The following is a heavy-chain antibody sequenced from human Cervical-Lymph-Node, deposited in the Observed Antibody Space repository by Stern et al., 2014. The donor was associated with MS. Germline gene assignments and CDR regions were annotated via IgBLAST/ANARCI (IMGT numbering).Heavy chain of an antibody. V-gene: IGHV3-15*01. D-gene: IGHD3-3*01. CDR3: TRDDFWSGPGY. Sequence: EMQLVESGGGLVKPGRSLRLSCAASGFTFNNAWMSWVRQAPGKGLEWVGRIKSKTDGGTPGYAAAVKGRFTISRDDSKNMLFLQMNSLQIDDTAVYYCTRDDFWSGPGYWGQGTLVTVSS. CDR2: IKSKTDGGTP. CDR1: GFTFNNAW. J-gene: IGHJ4*02.